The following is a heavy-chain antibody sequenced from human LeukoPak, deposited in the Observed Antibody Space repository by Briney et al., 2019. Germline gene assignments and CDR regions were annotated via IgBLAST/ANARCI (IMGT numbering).Heavy chain of an antibody. V-gene: IGHV3-21*01. J-gene: IGHJ1*01. D-gene: IGHD2-8*01. Sequence: KPGGSLRLSCAASGFTFSSYSMNWVRQAPGKGLEWVSSISSSSSYIYYADSVKGRFTISRDNAKNSLYLQMNSLRAEDTAVYYCANNQGYCTNGVCSLDFQHWGQGTLVTVSS. CDR1: GFTFSSYS. CDR2: ISSSSSYI. CDR3: ANNQGYCTNGVCSLDFQH.